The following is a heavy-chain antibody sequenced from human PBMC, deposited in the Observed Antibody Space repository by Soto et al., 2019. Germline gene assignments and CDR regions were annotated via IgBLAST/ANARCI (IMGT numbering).Heavy chain of an antibody. CDR3: ARSYYDILTGYFPPLYGMDV. CDR1: GGSISSSNW. J-gene: IGHJ6*02. CDR2: IYHSGST. Sequence: SETLSLTCAVSGGSISSSNWWSWVRQPPGKGLEWIGEIYHSGSTNYNPTLKSRVTISVDKSKNQFSLKLSSVTAEDTAVYYCARSYYDILTGYFPPLYGMDVWGQGTTVTVSS. D-gene: IGHD3-9*01. V-gene: IGHV4-4*02.